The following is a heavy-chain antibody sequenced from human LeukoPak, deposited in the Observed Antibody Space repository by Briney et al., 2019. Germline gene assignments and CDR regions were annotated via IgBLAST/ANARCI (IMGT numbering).Heavy chain of an antibody. Sequence: APVKVSCKASGYTFTGYYMHWVRQAPGQGLEWMGWINPNSGGTNYAQKFQGRVTMTRDTSISTAYMELSRLRSDDTAVYYCAREVPHYYDSSGYYPYFDYWGQGTLVTVSS. V-gene: IGHV1-2*02. CDR3: AREVPHYYDSSGYYPYFDY. CDR1: GYTFTGYY. CDR2: INPNSGGT. J-gene: IGHJ4*02. D-gene: IGHD3-22*01.